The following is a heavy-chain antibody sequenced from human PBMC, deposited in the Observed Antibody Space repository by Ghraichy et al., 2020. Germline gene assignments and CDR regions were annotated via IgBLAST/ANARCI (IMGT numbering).Heavy chain of an antibody. V-gene: IGHV4-39*01. CDR3: ARRALGEFPFDS. J-gene: IGHJ4*02. Sequence: GSLRLSCTVSGDSISSRNFYWGWVRQPPGKGLEWIGSFYSSGTTYYIPSLRSQATISVDTSSNQFSLRLTSVTAADTAVYYCARRALGEFPFDSWGQGTLVTVSS. CDR2: FYSSGTT. D-gene: IGHD3-16*01. CDR1: GDSISSRNFY.